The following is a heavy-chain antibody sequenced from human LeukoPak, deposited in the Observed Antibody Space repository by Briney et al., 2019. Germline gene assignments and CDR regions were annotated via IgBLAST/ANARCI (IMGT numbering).Heavy chain of an antibody. V-gene: IGHV1-18*01. J-gene: IGHJ5*02. CDR2: ISTYNGNT. Sequence: ASVKVSCKSSGYTSSSYGISWMRQAPGQGLEWMGWISTYNGNTNYEQKLQGRVTVTTDTSTSTAYMELRTLTSDDTAVYYCARDVPGSIGTTARFDPWGQGTLVTVSS. CDR3: ARDVPGSIGTTARFDP. CDR1: GYTSSSYG. D-gene: IGHD1-1*01.